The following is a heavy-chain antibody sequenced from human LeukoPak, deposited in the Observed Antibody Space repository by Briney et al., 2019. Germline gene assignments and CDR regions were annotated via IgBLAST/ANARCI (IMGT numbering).Heavy chain of an antibody. CDR3: ARDPAGPYYFDY. Sequence: SETLSLTCTVSGGSISSSSYYWGWIRQPPGKGLEWIGSIYYSGSTYYNPSLKSRVTISVDTSKNQFSLKLSSVTAADTAVYYCARDPAGPYYFDYWGQGTLVTVSS. V-gene: IGHV4-39*02. J-gene: IGHJ4*02. CDR1: GGSISSSSYY. CDR2: IYYSGST.